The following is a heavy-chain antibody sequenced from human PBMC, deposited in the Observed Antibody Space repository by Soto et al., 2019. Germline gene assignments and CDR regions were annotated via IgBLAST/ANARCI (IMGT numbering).Heavy chain of an antibody. V-gene: IGHV1-18*01. Sequence: ASVKVSCKASGYTFTSYGISWVRQAPGQGLEWMGWISAYNGITNYAQKLQGRVTMTTDTSTSTAYMELRSLRSDDTAVYYCARDQRGSVPEYLQHWGQGTLVTVSS. CDR1: GYTFTSYG. CDR3: ARDQRGSVPEYLQH. J-gene: IGHJ1*01. CDR2: ISAYNGIT. D-gene: IGHD1-1*01.